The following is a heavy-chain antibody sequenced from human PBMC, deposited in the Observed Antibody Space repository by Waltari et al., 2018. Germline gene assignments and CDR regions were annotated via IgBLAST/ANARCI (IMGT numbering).Heavy chain of an antibody. Sequence: QVQLVQSGAEVKKPGASVKVSCKASGYTFTGYYMHWVRQAPGQGLEWMGRINPNSGGTNYAQKFQGRVTMTRDTSISTAYMELSRLRSDDTAVYYCARDKRRYYDSSGYPNWFDPWGQGTLVTVSS. CDR1: GYTFTGYY. CDR3: ARDKRRYYDSSGYPNWFDP. V-gene: IGHV1-2*06. J-gene: IGHJ5*02. D-gene: IGHD3-22*01. CDR2: INPNSGGT.